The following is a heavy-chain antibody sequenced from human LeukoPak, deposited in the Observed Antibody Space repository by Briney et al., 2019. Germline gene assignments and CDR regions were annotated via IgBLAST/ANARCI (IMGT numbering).Heavy chain of an antibody. J-gene: IGHJ5*02. D-gene: IGHD6-13*01. CDR1: GYTFTSYA. CDR2: INAGNGNT. V-gene: IGHV1-3*01. Sequence: ASVKVSCKASGYTFTSYAMHWVRQAPGQRLEWMGWINAGNGNTKYLQKFQGRVTITRDTSASTAYMELSSLRSEDTAVYYCARGEQQLVNWFDPWGQGTLVTVSS. CDR3: ARGEQQLVNWFDP.